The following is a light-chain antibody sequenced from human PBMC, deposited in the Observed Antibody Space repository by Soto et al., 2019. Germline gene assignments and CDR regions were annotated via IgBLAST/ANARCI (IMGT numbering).Light chain of an antibody. CDR3: EQYDNLPPYT. Sequence: DIQMTQSPSSLSASVGDRVTITCQASQDISNYLNWYQQKPGKAPKLLIYDASNVETGVPSRFIGSGCCTDFTFTISSLQPEDIATSYCEQYDNLPPYTFGQGTKLEIK. CDR1: QDISNY. CDR2: DAS. V-gene: IGKV1-33*01. J-gene: IGKJ2*01.